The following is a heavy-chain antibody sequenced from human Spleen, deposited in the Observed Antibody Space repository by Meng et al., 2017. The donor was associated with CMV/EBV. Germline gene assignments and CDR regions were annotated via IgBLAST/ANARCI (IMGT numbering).Heavy chain of an antibody. J-gene: IGHJ3*01. Sequence: GESLKISCAASGFPFSDYAMTWVRQAPGKGLEWVSSISPSGDSTYYADSVKGRFTISRDNSKNTLYLQMNSLRAEDTAVYYCAKSPLRSRFGVVIGVDAFDLWGQGTMVTVSS. CDR3: AKSPLRSRFGVVIGVDAFDL. CDR2: ISPSGDST. D-gene: IGHD3-3*01. CDR1: GFPFSDYA. V-gene: IGHV3-23*01.